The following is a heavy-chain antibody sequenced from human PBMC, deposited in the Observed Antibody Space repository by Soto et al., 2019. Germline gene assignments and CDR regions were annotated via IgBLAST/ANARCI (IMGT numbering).Heavy chain of an antibody. Sequence: GGSLRLSCAASGFTFSSSWMHWVRQAPGKGLVWVSRINSDGGHITYADSVKGRFTISRDNARNTLYLQMNSLRAEDTAVYYCVKSNRSNACFNQWGQGTLVTVSS. D-gene: IGHD2-2*01. V-gene: IGHV3-74*01. CDR2: INSDGGHI. CDR1: GFTFSSSW. CDR3: VKSNRSNACFNQ. J-gene: IGHJ4*02.